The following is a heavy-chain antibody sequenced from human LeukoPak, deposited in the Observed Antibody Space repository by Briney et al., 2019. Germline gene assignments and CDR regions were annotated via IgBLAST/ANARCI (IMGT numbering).Heavy chain of an antibody. CDR3: ARWAVVTANYFDY. CDR2: IYYSGNT. V-gene: IGHV4-39*07. CDR1: GGSISSSSYY. D-gene: IGHD2-15*01. Sequence: SETLSLTCTVSGGSISSSSYYWGWIRQPPGKGLEWIGSIYYSGNTYYSPSLMSRVTISVDTSKNQFSLNLSSVTAADTAVYYCARWAVVTANYFDYWGQGTLVTVSS. J-gene: IGHJ4*02.